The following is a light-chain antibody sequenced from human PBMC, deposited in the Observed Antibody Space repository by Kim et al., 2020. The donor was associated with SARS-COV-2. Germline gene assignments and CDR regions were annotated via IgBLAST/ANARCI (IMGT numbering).Light chain of an antibody. V-gene: IGKV1-8*01. CDR3: QQYYSHPPT. Sequence: IRMTQSPSSLSASTGDRVTITCRASQDISGYLAWHQQKPGKAPKLLIYAASTLQSGVPSRFSGSGSGTDFTLTISCLQSEDFATYYCQQYYSHPPTFGQGTKVDIK. CDR2: AAS. CDR1: QDISGY. J-gene: IGKJ1*01.